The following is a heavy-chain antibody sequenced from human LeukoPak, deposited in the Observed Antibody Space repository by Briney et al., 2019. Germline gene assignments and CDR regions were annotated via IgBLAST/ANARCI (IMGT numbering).Heavy chain of an antibody. D-gene: IGHD1-26*01. CDR1: GFTVSSNY. CDR2: IYTSGNT. V-gene: IGHV3-53*01. Sequence: GGSLRLSCAASGFTVSSNYMSWVRRAPGKGLEWVSVIYTSGNTYYADSVKGRFTISRDSSKNTLYLQMNSLRADDTAVYYCARGSDPRMGYYFHSWGQGTLVTVSS. J-gene: IGHJ4*02. CDR3: ARGSDPRMGYYFHS.